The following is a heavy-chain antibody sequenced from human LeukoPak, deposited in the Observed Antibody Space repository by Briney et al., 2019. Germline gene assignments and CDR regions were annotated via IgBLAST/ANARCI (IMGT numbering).Heavy chain of an antibody. J-gene: IGHJ4*02. CDR3: ARDWDGSGYYGH. V-gene: IGHV1-69*01. D-gene: IGHD3-22*01. Sequence: SVKVSCKASGGTFSGFSISWVRQAPGQGLEWMGGIIPILGTRKYAQKFQGRVAITADESTSTVYMELSGLRSEDTAVYYCARDWDGSGYYGHWGQGTLVTVSS. CDR1: GGTFSGFS. CDR2: IIPILGTR.